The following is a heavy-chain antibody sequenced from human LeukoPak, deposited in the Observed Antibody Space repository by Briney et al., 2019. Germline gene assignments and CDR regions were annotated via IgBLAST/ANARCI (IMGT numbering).Heavy chain of an antibody. CDR2: ISYDGSNK. CDR1: GFTFSSYA. Sequence: GGSLRLSCAASGFTFSSYAMHWVRQAPGKGLEWVAVISYDGSNKYYADSVKGRFTISRDNSKNTLYLQTNSLRAEDTAVYYCARDLKVVRGVWPFLHYYYGMDVWGKGTTVTVSS. CDR3: ARDLKVVRGVWPFLHYYYGMDV. D-gene: IGHD3-10*01. J-gene: IGHJ6*04. V-gene: IGHV3-30*04.